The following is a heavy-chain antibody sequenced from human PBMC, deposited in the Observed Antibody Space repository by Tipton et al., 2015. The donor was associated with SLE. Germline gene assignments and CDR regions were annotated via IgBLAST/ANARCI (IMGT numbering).Heavy chain of an antibody. J-gene: IGHJ4*02. V-gene: IGHV4-61*01. CDR1: GGSASSGSYY. CDR2: TYYSGST. Sequence: TLSLTCTVSGGSASSGSYYWSWIRQPPGKGLEWIGYTYYSGSTNYNPSLKSRVTISVDTSKNQFSLKLSSVTAADTAVYYCARALWYYGSGSWGQGTLVTVSS. CDR3: ARALWYYGSGS. D-gene: IGHD3-10*01.